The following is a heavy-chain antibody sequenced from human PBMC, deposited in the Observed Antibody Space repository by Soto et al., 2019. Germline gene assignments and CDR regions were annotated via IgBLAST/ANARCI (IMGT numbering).Heavy chain of an antibody. CDR3: AKGLAAAGIYYYGMDV. CDR1: GFTFSSYG. V-gene: IGHV3-30*18. D-gene: IGHD6-13*01. CDR2: ISYDGSNK. J-gene: IGHJ6*02. Sequence: GGSLRLTCAASGFTFSSYGMDWVRQVQGKGLEWVAVISYDGSNKYYSCSLKYRFSISTDNSKNSLYLQMNSLRAEHTALYYCAKGLAAAGIYYYGMDVWGQCTTVTV.